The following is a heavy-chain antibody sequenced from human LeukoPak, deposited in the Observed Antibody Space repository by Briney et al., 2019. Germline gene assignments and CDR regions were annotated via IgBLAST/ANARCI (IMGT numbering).Heavy chain of an antibody. V-gene: IGHV3-23*01. CDR2: ISGSGGST. D-gene: IGHD3-22*01. CDR3: AKIHNPDYYDSSVGNDAFDI. J-gene: IGHJ3*02. Sequence: PGGSLRLSCAASGFTFSSYAMSWVRQAPGKGLEWVSAISGSGGSTYYADSVKGRFTISRDNSKNTLYLQMNSLRAEDTAVYYCAKIHNPDYYDSSVGNDAFDIWGQGTMVTVSS. CDR1: GFTFSSYA.